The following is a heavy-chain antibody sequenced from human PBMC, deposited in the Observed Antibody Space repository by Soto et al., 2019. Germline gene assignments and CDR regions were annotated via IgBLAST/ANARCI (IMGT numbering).Heavy chain of an antibody. Sequence: SETLSLTCAVYGGSFSGYYWSWIRQPPGKGLEWIGEINHSGSTNYNPSLKSRVTISVDKSKNQFSLNLSSVTAADTAVYYCARYYTGNPPFDYWAQGTLVNVSS. J-gene: IGHJ4*02. CDR2: INHSGST. CDR1: GGSFSGYY. D-gene: IGHD1-26*01. V-gene: IGHV4-34*01. CDR3: ARYYTGNPPFDY.